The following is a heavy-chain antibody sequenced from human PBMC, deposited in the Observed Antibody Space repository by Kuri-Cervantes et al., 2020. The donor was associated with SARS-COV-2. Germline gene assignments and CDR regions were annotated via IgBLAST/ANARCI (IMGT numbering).Heavy chain of an antibody. J-gene: IGHJ4*02. CDR1: GLTFSTYA. D-gene: IGHD3-10*01. CDR2: ISYDGSNK. Sequence: GGSLRLSCATSGLTFSTYALHWVRQAPGKGLEWVAVISYDGSNKYYADSVKGRFTISRDNSKNTLYLQMNSLRAEDTAVYYCAKDLRLLWFGELLYWGQGTLVTVSS. CDR3: AKDLRLLWFGELLY. V-gene: IGHV3-30*04.